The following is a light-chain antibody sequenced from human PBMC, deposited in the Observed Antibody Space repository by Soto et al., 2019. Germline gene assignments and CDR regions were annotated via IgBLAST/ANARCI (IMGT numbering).Light chain of an antibody. CDR2: DVT. V-gene: IGLV2-14*03. CDR3: ASYTSSTTSVV. J-gene: IGLJ2*01. Sequence: QSALTQPASVSGSPGQSITISCTGTYSDVGGYNFVSWYQHHPDKAPRLMIYDVTNRPSGISNRFSGSKSGNTASLTISGLQADDEAHYYCASYTSSTTSVVFGGGTKLTV. CDR1: YSDVGGYNF.